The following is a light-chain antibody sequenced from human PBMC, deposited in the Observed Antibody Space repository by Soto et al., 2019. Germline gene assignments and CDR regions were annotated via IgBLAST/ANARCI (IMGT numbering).Light chain of an antibody. CDR1: RSDVGGYNY. J-gene: IGLJ2*01. CDR2: DVS. CDR3: SSYTSSSTLVV. Sequence: QSALTQPASVSGSPGQSITIYCTGTRSDVGGYNYVSWYQQHPGKAPKLMIYDVSNRPSGVSNRFSGSKSGNTASLTISGLQAEDEADYYCSSYTSSSTLVVFGGGTKLTVL. V-gene: IGLV2-14*01.